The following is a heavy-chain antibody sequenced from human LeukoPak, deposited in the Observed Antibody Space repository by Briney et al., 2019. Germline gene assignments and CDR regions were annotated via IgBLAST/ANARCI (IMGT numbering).Heavy chain of an antibody. D-gene: IGHD1-26*01. CDR2: ISSSGSTI. J-gene: IGHJ3*02. V-gene: IGHV3-11*01. CDR1: GFTFSDYY. CDR3: ARAENVERELEAFDI. Sequence: PGGSLRLSCAASGFTFSDYYMSWIRQAPGKGLEWVSYISSSGSTIYYADSVKGRFTISRDNAKNSLYLQMNSLRAEDTAVYYCARAENVERELEAFDIWGQGTMVTVSS.